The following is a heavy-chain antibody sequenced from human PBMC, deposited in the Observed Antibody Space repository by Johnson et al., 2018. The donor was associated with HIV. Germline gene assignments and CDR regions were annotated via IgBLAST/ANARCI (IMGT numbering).Heavy chain of an antibody. CDR2: INSDGSST. CDR1: GFIFSSYW. Sequence: EVQLVESGGGVVQPGGSLRLSCAASGFIFSSYWMHWVRQAPGKGLVWVSRINSDGSSTTYADSVKGRFTISRDNAKNSLYLQMNSLRAEDTAVYYCARAWKSAFDIWGQGTMVTVSA. J-gene: IGHJ3*02. CDR3: ARAWKSAFDI. D-gene: IGHD1-1*01. V-gene: IGHV3-74*02.